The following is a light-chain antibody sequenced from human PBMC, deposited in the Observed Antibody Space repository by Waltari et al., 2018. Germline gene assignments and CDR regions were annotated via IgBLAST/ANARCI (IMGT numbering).Light chain of an antibody. CDR3: QSYDTSLSVV. CDR2: GTS. V-gene: IGLV1-40*01. CDR1: GSNPGAGYD. Sequence: QSVLTQPPSVSGAPGQRVSISCTGSGSNPGAGYDVHWYQQHPGKAPKLLSYGTSTRPPGVPDRFFGSQSGTSASLAITALQAEDEAEYYCQSYDTSLSVVFGGGTKLTVL. J-gene: IGLJ2*01.